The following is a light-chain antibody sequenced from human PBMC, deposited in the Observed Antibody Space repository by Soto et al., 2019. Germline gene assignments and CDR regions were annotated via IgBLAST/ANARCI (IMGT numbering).Light chain of an antibody. CDR1: QSLNTR. V-gene: IGKV1-5*01. J-gene: IGKJ1*01. CDR2: DAS. CDR3: QQYQSYST. Sequence: EIRLTQSPAALSASVGARVTLTCRASQSLNTRLAWYQQRPGTAPKLLIYDASTLESGVPSRFIGGGSGTEFTLALNNLQPDDPATDICQQYQSYSTFGRGTKVDIK.